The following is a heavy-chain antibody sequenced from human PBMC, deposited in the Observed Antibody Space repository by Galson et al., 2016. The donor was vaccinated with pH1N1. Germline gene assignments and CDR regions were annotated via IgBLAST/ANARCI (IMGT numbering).Heavy chain of an antibody. CDR3: ARGYKWNDEGQFVY. CDR2: IYPGDSDT. CDR1: GYSFTNYW. Sequence: QSGAEVKKPGESLKISCRGSGYSFTNYWVAWVRQMPGKGLEWVGIIYPGDSDTRYSPSFQGRVTISADKSITTAYLQWSSLKASDTAMYYCARGYKWNDEGQFVYWGQGPRSASPQ. V-gene: IGHV5-51*01. J-gene: IGHJ4*02. D-gene: IGHD1-20*01.